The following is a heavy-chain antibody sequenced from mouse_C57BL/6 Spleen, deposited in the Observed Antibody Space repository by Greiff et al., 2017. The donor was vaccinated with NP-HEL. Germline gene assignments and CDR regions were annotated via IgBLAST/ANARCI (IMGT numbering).Heavy chain of an antibody. CDR1: GFTFSSYT. Sequence: EVKVVESGGGLVKPGGSLKLSCAASGFTFSSYTMSWVRQTPEKRLEWVATISGGGGNTYYPDSVKGRFTISRDNAKNTLYLQMSSLRSEDTALYYCARHRGVTPYYAMDYWGQGTSVTVSS. V-gene: IGHV5-9*01. J-gene: IGHJ4*01. CDR3: ARHRGVTPYYAMDY. D-gene: IGHD2-2*01. CDR2: ISGGGGNT.